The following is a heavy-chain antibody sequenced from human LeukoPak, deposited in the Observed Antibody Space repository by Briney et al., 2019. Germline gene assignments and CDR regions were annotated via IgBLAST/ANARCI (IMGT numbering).Heavy chain of an antibody. D-gene: IGHD6-13*01. CDR2: IYYSGST. J-gene: IGHJ4*02. Sequence: SETLPLTCTVSGYSISSSYHWGWIRQPPGQGLEWIGSIYYSGSTYYNPSLKSRVTISVDTSKNQFSLKMTSVTAADTAVYYCARGEGTPTAAGTIDSWGQGTLVTVSS. V-gene: IGHV4-38-2*02. CDR1: GYSISSSYH. CDR3: ARGEGTPTAAGTIDS.